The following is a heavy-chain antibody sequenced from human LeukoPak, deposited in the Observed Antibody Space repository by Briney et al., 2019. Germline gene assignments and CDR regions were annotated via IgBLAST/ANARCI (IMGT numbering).Heavy chain of an antibody. CDR2: ISGGGAST. CDR3: AKGRVAGYGYYYYYGIDV. V-gene: IGHV3-23*01. CDR1: GFTFSSYA. Sequence: GGSLRLPCAASGFTFSSYAMSWVRQAPGKGLEWVSGISGGGASTYYADSVKGRFTISRDNSKSTLYLHMNNLRAEDTAIFYCAKGRVAGYGYYYYYGIDVWGQGTTVTVSS. D-gene: IGHD6-19*01. J-gene: IGHJ6*02.